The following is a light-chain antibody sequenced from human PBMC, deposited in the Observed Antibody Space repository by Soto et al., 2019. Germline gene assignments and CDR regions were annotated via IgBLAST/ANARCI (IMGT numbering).Light chain of an antibody. CDR2: DAS. Sequence: DIQMTQSPPSLSASVGDKLTITCRASQSIGTYVNWYQHKLGKAPKLLIFDASSLQSGVPSRFSGSGSGTDFTLTISSLQPEDFATYYCQLSYSIPWTFGQGTKVEIK. CDR1: QSIGTY. J-gene: IGKJ1*01. V-gene: IGKV1-39*01. CDR3: QLSYSIPWT.